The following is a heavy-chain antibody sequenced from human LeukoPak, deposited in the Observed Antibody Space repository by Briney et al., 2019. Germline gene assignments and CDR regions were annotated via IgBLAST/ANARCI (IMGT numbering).Heavy chain of an antibody. CDR3: ARALYHYNYYYYGMDV. D-gene: IGHD3-22*01. CDR1: GFTVSSNY. CDR2: IYSGGST. V-gene: IGHV3-66*01. J-gene: IGHJ6*02. Sequence: GGSLRLSCAASGFTVSSNYMSWVRQAPGKGLEWVSVIYSGGSTYYADSVKGRFTISRDNSKNTLYLQMNSLRAEDTAVYYCARALYHYNYYYYGMDVWGQGTTVTVSS.